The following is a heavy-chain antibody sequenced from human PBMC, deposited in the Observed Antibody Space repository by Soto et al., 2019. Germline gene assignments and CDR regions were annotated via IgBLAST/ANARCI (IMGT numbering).Heavy chain of an antibody. D-gene: IGHD2-8*01. Sequence: SETLSLTCAVYGGSISGYYWSWIRQPPGKGLEWIGEINHSGSTNYNPSLKSRVTISVDTSKNQFSLKLSSVTAADTAVYYCARASKRRYCTNGVCPPLDYWGQGTLVTVSS. J-gene: IGHJ4*02. CDR1: GGSISGYY. CDR2: INHSGST. V-gene: IGHV4-34*01. CDR3: ARASKRRYCTNGVCPPLDY.